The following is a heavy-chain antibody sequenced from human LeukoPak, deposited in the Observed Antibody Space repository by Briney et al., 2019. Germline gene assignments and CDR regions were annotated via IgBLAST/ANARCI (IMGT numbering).Heavy chain of an antibody. Sequence: AGGSLRLSCAASGFTFSSYAMSWVRQAPGKGLEWVSAISGSGGSTYYADSVKGRFTISRDNSKNTLYLQMNSLRAEDTAVYYCAKDGEQQLVIDYWGQGTLVTVSS. J-gene: IGHJ4*02. CDR1: GFTFSSYA. D-gene: IGHD6-13*01. CDR2: ISGSGGST. V-gene: IGHV3-23*01. CDR3: AKDGEQQLVIDY.